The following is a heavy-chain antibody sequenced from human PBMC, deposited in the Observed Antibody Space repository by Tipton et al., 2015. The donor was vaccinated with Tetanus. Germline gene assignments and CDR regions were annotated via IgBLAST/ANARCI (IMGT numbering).Heavy chain of an antibody. CDR2: ISSTSSYI. CDR3: ATGNTLDY. V-gene: IGHV3-21*01. Sequence: QLVQSGGGVVQPGRSLRLSCVASGFTFSSHMMNWVRQAPGKGLEWVSSISSTSSYIYYEDSMKGRFTISRDNAKNSVFLHMASLRAEDTAVYYCATGNTLDYWGQGTLVTVSS. J-gene: IGHJ4*02. CDR1: GFTFSSHM. D-gene: IGHD2-2*02.